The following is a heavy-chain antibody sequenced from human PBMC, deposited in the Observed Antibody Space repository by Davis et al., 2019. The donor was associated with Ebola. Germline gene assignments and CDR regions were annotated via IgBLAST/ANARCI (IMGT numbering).Heavy chain of an antibody. CDR1: GFTFSYYW. CDR2: IKHDGSEK. CDR3: VKDSSNIWFDI. Sequence: GGSLRLSCAASGFTFSYYWMSWVRQAPGKGLEWVANIKHDGSEKYYVGSVKGRFTISRDNSRGTLYLQMNSLRVEDSAIYYCVKDSSNIWFDIWGQGTLVTVSS. J-gene: IGHJ3*02. V-gene: IGHV3-7*03. D-gene: IGHD2/OR15-2a*01.